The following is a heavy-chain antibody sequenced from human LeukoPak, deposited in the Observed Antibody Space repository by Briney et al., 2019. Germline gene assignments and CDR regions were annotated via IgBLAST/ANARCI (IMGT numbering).Heavy chain of an antibody. Sequence: SETLSLTCTVSGGSISSYYWSWIRQPPGKGLEWIGYIYYSGSTNYNPSLKSRVTISVDTSKNQFSLKLNSVTAADTAVYYCARHRSSYGQTHHFDYWGQGTLVTVSS. J-gene: IGHJ4*02. D-gene: IGHD5-18*01. CDR1: GGSISSYY. CDR3: ARHRSSYGQTHHFDY. CDR2: IYYSGST. V-gene: IGHV4-59*08.